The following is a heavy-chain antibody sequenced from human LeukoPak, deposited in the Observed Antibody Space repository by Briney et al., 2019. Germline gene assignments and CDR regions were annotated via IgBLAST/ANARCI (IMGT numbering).Heavy chain of an antibody. D-gene: IGHD3-22*01. Sequence: ASVKVSCKASGYTFTGYYMHWVRQAPGQGLEWMGWINPNSGGTNYAQKFQGRVTMTRDTSISTAYMELSRLRSDDTAVYYCARGGAYYYDSSGYQDYWGQGTLVTVSS. V-gene: IGHV1-2*02. J-gene: IGHJ4*02. CDR1: GYTFTGYY. CDR3: ARGGAYYYDSSGYQDY. CDR2: INPNSGGT.